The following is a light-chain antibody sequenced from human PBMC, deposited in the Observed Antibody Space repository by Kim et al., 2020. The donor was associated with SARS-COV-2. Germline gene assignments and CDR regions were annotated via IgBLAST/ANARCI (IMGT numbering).Light chain of an antibody. Sequence: SVSVGDRVTITCQASQDIRNYLGWYQQKPGKAPKLLIYDVSNLETGVPSRFSGSGSGTHFTFTISNLQPEDFAIYYCQQYQNPPRSFGQGTKLEI. CDR3: QQYQNPPRS. V-gene: IGKV1-33*01. CDR1: QDIRNY. CDR2: DVS. J-gene: IGKJ2*03.